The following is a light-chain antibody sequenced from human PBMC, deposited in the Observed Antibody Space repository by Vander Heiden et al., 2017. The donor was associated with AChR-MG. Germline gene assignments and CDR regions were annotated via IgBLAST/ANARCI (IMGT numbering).Light chain of an antibody. Sequence: SYELTQPLSVSVALGQTARITCGGNNIGSKNVHWYQQKPGQVPVVVIYRDSDRPSGIPERFSGSNSGNTATLTISRAQAGDEADYYCQVWDSDTGVFGTGTKVTVL. V-gene: IGLV3-9*01. CDR2: RDS. CDR1: NIGSKN. CDR3: QVWDSDTGV. J-gene: IGLJ1*01.